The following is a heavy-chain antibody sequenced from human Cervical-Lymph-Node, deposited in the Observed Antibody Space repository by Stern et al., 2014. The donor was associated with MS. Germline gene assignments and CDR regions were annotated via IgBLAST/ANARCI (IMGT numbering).Heavy chain of an antibody. J-gene: IGHJ5*02. D-gene: IGHD2-2*02. CDR2: MNPNSGNT. CDR1: GYTFTSYD. V-gene: IGHV1-8*01. Sequence: MHLVESGAEVKKPGASVKVSCKASGYTFTSYDINWVRQATGQGLEWMGWMNPNSGNTGYAQKFQGRVPMTRTTSISTAYMELSSLRSEDTAVYYCARGRYCSSTSCDTNWFDPWGQGTLVTVSS. CDR3: ARGRYCSSTSCDTNWFDP.